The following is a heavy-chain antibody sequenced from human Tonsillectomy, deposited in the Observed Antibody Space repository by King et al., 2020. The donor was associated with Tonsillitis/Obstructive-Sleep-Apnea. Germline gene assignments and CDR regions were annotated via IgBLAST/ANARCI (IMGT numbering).Heavy chain of an antibody. CDR3: ARDSSGYYYYYMDV. D-gene: IGHD3-10*01. Sequence: VQLVQSGGGVVQPGRSLRLSCAASGFTFSAYAMHWVRQAPGKGLEWGVVISNDGSKKYNADSVKGRFTISRDNSKNTLYLQMNSLRAEDTAVYYCARDSSGYYYYYMDVWGKGATVTVSS. V-gene: IGHV3-30*04. CDR2: ISNDGSKK. J-gene: IGHJ6*03. CDR1: GFTFSAYA.